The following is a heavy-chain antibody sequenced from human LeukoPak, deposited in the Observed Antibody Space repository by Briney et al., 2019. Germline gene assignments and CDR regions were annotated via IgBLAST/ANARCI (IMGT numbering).Heavy chain of an antibody. CDR1: GFTFSSYA. D-gene: IGHD3-22*01. Sequence: HSGGSLRLSCSASGFTFSSYAMRWVRQAPGKGLEYVSAISSNGGSTYYADSVKGRFTISRDNSKNTLYLQMSSLRAEDTAVYYCVKDPYYYDSSGYLDYWGQGTLVTVSS. CDR2: ISSNGGST. J-gene: IGHJ4*02. V-gene: IGHV3-64D*06. CDR3: VKDPYYYDSSGYLDY.